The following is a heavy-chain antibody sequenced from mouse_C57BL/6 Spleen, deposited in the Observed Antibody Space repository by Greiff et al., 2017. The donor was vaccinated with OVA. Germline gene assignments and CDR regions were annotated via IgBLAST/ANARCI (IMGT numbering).Heavy chain of an antibody. D-gene: IGHD4-1*01. Sequence: VQLQQSGAELVRPGTSVKVSCKASGYAFTNYLIEWVKQRPGQGLEWIGVLNPGSGGTNYNEKFKGKATLTADKSSSTAYMQLSSLTSEDSAVYFCARSRANWDGFMDYWGQGTSVTVSS. CDR2: LNPGSGGT. J-gene: IGHJ4*01. V-gene: IGHV1-54*01. CDR1: GYAFTNYL. CDR3: ARSRANWDGFMDY.